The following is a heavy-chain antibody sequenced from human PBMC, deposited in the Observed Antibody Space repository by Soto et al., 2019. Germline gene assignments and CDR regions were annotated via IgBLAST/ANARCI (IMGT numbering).Heavy chain of an antibody. Sequence: SDTLSLTCTVPGGSISNYYWSWIRQPPGKGLEWIGYIYKSGSTNYNPSLKSRVSISVDTSKNQFSLKVSSVTAADTAVYYCARQVDYNFWSGGYYHYYYMDVWGKGTTVT. V-gene: IGHV4-59*08. CDR2: IYKSGST. CDR3: ARQVDYNFWSGGYYHYYYMDV. CDR1: GGSISNYY. D-gene: IGHD3-3*01. J-gene: IGHJ6*03.